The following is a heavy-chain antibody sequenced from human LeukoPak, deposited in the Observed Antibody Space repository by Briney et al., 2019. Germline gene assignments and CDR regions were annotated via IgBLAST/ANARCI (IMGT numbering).Heavy chain of an antibody. CDR3: ARGRAPPAYYYDSSGYYFDY. Sequence: SESLSLTPTVSLGSITRVVYYSSSIRHHPRKSLEWIGYISYIGSTYYSPSLKSRVPISVETSKNQFSLKLSSVTAAATAVYYCARGRAPPAYYYDSSGYYFDYWGQGTLVTVSS. D-gene: IGHD3-22*01. J-gene: IGHJ4*02. V-gene: IGHV4-31*03. CDR2: ISYIGST. CDR1: LGSITRVVYY.